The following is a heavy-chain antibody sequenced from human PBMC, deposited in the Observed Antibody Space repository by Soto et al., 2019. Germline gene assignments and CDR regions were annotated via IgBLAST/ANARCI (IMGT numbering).Heavy chain of an antibody. Sequence: QVQLVQSGAEVKEPGASVKVSCKASGYTFSNYGISWVRQAPGQGLEWMGWISAYNGDTNYAQRFQGRVTLTTDTSTSTAYVELRSLRSDDTAVYYCARDPNVRFIVGATSYMYFFDYWGQGTLVTVSS. J-gene: IGHJ4*02. V-gene: IGHV1-18*04. CDR1: GYTFSNYG. CDR3: ARDPNVRFIVGATSYMYFFDY. CDR2: ISAYNGDT. D-gene: IGHD1-26*01.